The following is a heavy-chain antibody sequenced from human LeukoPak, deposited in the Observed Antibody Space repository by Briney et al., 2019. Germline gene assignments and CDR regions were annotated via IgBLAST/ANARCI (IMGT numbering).Heavy chain of an antibody. V-gene: IGHV4-61*08. CDR3: ATGTGHYYYYYYMDV. J-gene: IGHJ6*03. Sequence: PSQTLSLTCTVSGGSICSGGYYWSWIRQPPGKGLEWIGYIYYSGSTNYNPSLKSRVTISVDTSKNQFSLKLSSVTAADTAIYYCATGTGHYYYYYYMDVWGKGTTVTVSS. CDR1: GGSICSGGYY. D-gene: IGHD1-1*01. CDR2: IYYSGST.